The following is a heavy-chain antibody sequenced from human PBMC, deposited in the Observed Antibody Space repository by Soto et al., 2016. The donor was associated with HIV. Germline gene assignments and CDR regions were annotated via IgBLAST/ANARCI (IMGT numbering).Heavy chain of an antibody. CDR3: ARGRRHANSWREGDPLHM. Sequence: QVQLVQSGGEVKKPGASVKVSCKASGYKFTKYGISWVRQAPGQGLEWVGWISTSNGNTNYAQKFQGKVTMTTDRPTTTAYMEMRSLRSDDTAVYYCARGRRHANSWREGDPLHMWGQGTMVTVSS. CDR2: ISTSNGNT. J-gene: IGHJ3*02. CDR1: GYKFTKYG. V-gene: IGHV1-18*01. D-gene: IGHD3-3*01.